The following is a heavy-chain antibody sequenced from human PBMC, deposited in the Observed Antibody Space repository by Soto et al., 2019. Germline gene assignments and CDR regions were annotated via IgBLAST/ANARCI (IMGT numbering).Heavy chain of an antibody. CDR3: ARLHYLHCSSTSCEVTRDY. J-gene: IGHJ4*02. CDR1: GGSISSGDYY. V-gene: IGHV4-30-4*01. CDR2: IYHSGST. Sequence: SETLSLTCTVSGGSISSGDYYWSWIRQPPGKGLEWIGYIYHSGSTYYNPSLKSRVTISVDTSKNQFSLKLSSVTAADTAVYYCARLHYLHCSSTSCEVTRDYWGQGTLVTVSS. D-gene: IGHD2-2*01.